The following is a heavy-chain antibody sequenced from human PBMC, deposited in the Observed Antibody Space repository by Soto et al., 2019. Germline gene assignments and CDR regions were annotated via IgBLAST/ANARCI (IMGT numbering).Heavy chain of an antibody. CDR1: GGSFSGYY. Sequence: QVQLQQWGAGPLRPLETLSLTCGVSGGSFSGYYWAWIRQSPGNGLEWIGEINDRGSINYNPSLKSRVSSSVDTSKNHYPLNMRSVTAADTAVYYCARESHDILTGPPWVWYFDLWGRGTLVTVSS. CDR3: ARESHDILTGPPWVWYFDL. V-gene: IGHV4-34*01. CDR2: INDRGSI. D-gene: IGHD3-9*01. J-gene: IGHJ2*01.